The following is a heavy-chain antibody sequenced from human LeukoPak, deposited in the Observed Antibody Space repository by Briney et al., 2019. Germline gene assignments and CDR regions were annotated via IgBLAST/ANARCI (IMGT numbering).Heavy chain of an antibody. Sequence: PSETLSLTCTVSGSSITSSPYHWAWIRQPSGRGPEWIGTVSHSGATQYNPSLTSRVTISLDTSKNQFSLSLNSVTAADTAIFYCARSMVTTDRNFDHWGQGTLVTVSS. CDR1: GSSITSSPYH. CDR3: ARSMVTTDRNFDH. V-gene: IGHV4-39*07. J-gene: IGHJ4*02. D-gene: IGHD2-21*02. CDR2: VSHSGAT.